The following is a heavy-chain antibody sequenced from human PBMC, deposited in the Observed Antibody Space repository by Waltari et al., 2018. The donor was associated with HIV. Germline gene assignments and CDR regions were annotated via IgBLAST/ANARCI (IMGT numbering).Heavy chain of an antibody. CDR3: TRVATRSYFDS. CDR2: IGAAGDT. V-gene: IGHV3-13*01. Sequence: EVQLIESGGGFVQPGGSLRLLCAASGFTFSSYDMHWVRQLRGGTPEWVSAIGAAGDTHYLGSVKGRFTISRDNAKSSLFLQMNSLRAEDTAVYYCTRVATRSYFDSWGHGTLVTVSS. CDR1: GFTFSSYD. J-gene: IGHJ4*01.